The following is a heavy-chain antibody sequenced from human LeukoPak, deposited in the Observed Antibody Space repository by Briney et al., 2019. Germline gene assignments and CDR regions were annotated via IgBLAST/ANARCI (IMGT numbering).Heavy chain of an antibody. Sequence: ASVKVSCKASGYTFTSYGISWVRQAPGQGLEWMGWISAYNGNTNYGQKLQGRVTMTTDTSTSTAYMELRSLRSDDTAVYYCARDRYYYDSSGSENYYGMDVWGQGTTVTVSS. CDR1: GYTFTSYG. J-gene: IGHJ6*02. D-gene: IGHD3-22*01. V-gene: IGHV1-18*01. CDR3: ARDRYYYDSSGSENYYGMDV. CDR2: ISAYNGNT.